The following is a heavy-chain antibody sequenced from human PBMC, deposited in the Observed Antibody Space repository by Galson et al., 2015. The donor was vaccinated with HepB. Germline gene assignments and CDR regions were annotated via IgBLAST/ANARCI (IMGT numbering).Heavy chain of an antibody. D-gene: IGHD3-22*01. V-gene: IGHV3-48*01. J-gene: IGHJ4*02. CDR1: GFTFTRYS. CDR2: ISSSSSAI. Sequence: SLRLSCAASGFTFTRYSINWVRQAPGKGLEWLSYISSSSSAIYYADSVKGRFTISRDDSQNTAYLQMNSLKTEDTAVYYCIRPAPYNESSGHGAFFDIWGQGTLVTVSS. CDR3: IRPAPYNESSGHGAFFDI.